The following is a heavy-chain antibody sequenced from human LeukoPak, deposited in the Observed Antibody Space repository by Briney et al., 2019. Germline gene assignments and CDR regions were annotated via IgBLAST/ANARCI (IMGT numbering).Heavy chain of an antibody. CDR3: TRASVAGRRFDY. CDR1: GYTFTSYY. Sequence: ASVKVSCKASGYTFTSYYMHWVRQAPGQGLVWMGIINPSGGSTTYAQKFQDRVTMTRDTSTGTVYMELSSLRSEDTAVYYCTRASVAGRRFDYWGQGTLVTVSS. CDR2: INPSGGST. J-gene: IGHJ4*02. V-gene: IGHV1-46*03. D-gene: IGHD6-19*01.